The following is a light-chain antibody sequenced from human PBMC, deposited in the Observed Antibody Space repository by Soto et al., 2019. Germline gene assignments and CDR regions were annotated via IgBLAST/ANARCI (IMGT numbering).Light chain of an antibody. CDR2: LXS. CDR1: PSLLPINGYNY. CDR3: IQTLQTTRT. J-gene: IGKJ4*02. Sequence: IVMTQSPLSLPVTPGEPASMAXRSSPSLLPINGYNYLECXLQKPGXSPKXXXALXSNLASGGPDRLSGSGSVTDFTLKISRVEAEDFGAYYFIQTLQTTRTFGGGTKVDIK. V-gene: IGKV2-28*01.